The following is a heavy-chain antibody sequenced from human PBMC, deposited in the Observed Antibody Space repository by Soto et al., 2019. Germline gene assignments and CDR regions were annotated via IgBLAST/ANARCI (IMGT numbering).Heavy chain of an antibody. CDR2: IYNSGST. V-gene: IGHV4-31*03. D-gene: IGHD3-10*01. CDR3: ARFYGSGSYFPS. Sequence: SETLSLTCTVSGGSITSGGSYWSWIRQHPGKGLECIGYIYNSGSTYLNPSLTSRVTISVDTSKNQFSLKLTSVTSADTAVYYCARFYGSGSYFPSWGQGTLVTVSS. J-gene: IGHJ5*02. CDR1: GGSITSGGSY.